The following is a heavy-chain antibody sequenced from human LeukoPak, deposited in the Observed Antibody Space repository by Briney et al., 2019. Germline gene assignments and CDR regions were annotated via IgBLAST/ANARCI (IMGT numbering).Heavy chain of an antibody. CDR1: GFTFSSYG. Sequence: AGGSLRLSCAASGFTFSSYGMHWVRQAPGKGLEWVAVIWYDGSNKYYADSVKGRFTISRDNSKNTLYLQMNSLRAEDTAVYYCAKDLGWFDPWGQGTLVTVSS. J-gene: IGHJ5*02. CDR3: AKDLGWFDP. V-gene: IGHV3-30*02. CDR2: IWYDGSNK.